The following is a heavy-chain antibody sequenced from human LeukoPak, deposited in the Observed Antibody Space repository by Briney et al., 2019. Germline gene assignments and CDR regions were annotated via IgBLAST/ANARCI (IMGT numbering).Heavy chain of an antibody. CDR1: GFTFSTYA. V-gene: IGHV3-23*01. CDR2: ITDGGGST. J-gene: IGHJ4*02. Sequence: GGSLRLSCAPSGFTFSTYAMSGVRRTPGKGVECVPAITDGGGSTHYADSVKGRSTISRDNSKNTLYLQMNSLRAEDTAVYYCAKDPPILRWSFDYWGQGTLVTVSS. D-gene: IGHD4-23*01. CDR3: AKDPPILRWSFDY.